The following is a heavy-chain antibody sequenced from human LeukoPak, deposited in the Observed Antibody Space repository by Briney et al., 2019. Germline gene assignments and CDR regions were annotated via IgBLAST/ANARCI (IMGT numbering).Heavy chain of an antibody. CDR3: ARELRYFDWLVIDY. CDR1: GGSISSSSYY. J-gene: IGHJ4*02. D-gene: IGHD3-9*01. Sequence: PSETLSLTCTVSGGSISSSSYYWGWIRQPPGRGLEWIGSIYYSGSTYYNPSLKSRVTISVDTSKNQFSLKLSSVTAADTAVYYCARELRYFDWLVIDYWGQGTLVTVSS. V-gene: IGHV4-39*07. CDR2: IYYSGST.